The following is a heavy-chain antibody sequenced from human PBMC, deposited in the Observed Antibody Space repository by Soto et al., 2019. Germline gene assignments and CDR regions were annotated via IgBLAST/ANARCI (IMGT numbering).Heavy chain of an antibody. J-gene: IGHJ3*02. CDR3: AKEDYYDSTGYYSRRDDAFDI. D-gene: IGHD3-22*01. CDR1: GFTFSNYA. Sequence: EVQLLESGGDLVQPGGSLRLSCAASGFTFSNYAMGWVRQAPGKGLEWVSRISGSGDSADYADSVKGRFTISRDNSKNTLYLQMNSLRAEDTAEYYCAKEDYYDSTGYYSRRDDAFDIWGQGTRVTVSS. V-gene: IGHV3-23*01. CDR2: ISGSGDSA.